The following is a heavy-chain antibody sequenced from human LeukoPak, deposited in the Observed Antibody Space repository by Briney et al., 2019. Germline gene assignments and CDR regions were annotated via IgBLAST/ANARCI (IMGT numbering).Heavy chain of an antibody. J-gene: IGHJ4*02. CDR2: INQGGSDK. V-gene: IGHV3-7*01. CDR3: ARVTGSGGDY. Sequence: GGSLTLSRTVSGFRFSSYWMSWVRQAPGKGLEWVANINQGGSDKHYVDSVKGRFTISRDNAKNSLFLQMSSLRAEDTAVYYCARVTGSGGDYWGQGTLVTVSS. CDR1: GFRFSSYW. D-gene: IGHD6-19*01.